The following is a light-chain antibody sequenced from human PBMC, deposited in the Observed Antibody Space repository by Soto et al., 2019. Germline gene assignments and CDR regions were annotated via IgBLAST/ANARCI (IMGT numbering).Light chain of an antibody. CDR3: QQRSNWPPA. CDR2: DTS. CDR1: QSVNSY. V-gene: IGKV3-11*01. Sequence: ETVLTQSQATLSLSPGERATLSCRASQSVNSYLAWYQQKPGQAPRLLIFDTSNRATGIPARFSGSGSGTDFTLTISSLEPDDFAVYYCQQRSNWPPAFGPGTKVEIK. J-gene: IGKJ1*01.